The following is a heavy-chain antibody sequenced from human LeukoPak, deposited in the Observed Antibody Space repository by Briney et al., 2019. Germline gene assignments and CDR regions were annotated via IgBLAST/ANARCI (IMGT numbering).Heavy chain of an antibody. D-gene: IGHD3-22*01. CDR2: ISWNRGSI. CDR3: PKAIRYDSSGYHDAFDI. CDR1: GLTFDDYA. Sequence: PGGSLRLSCALSGLTFDDYAMQWVRQAPGRGLECVSVISWNRGSIGYADSVKGRFTISRDNAKNCLYLQMHSLSAEDTALYYCPKAIRYDSSGYHDAFDIWGQGTMVSVSS. J-gene: IGHJ3*02. V-gene: IGHV3-9*01.